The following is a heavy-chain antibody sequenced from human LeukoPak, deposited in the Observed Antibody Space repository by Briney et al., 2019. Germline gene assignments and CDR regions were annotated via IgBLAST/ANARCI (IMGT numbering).Heavy chain of an antibody. Sequence: GGSLRLSCAASGFTFDDYAMHWVRQAPGKGLEWVSGISWNSGSIGYADSVKGRFTISRDNAKNSLYLQMNSLRAEDTAVYYCARDQRASYYDFWSGYSWGQGTLVTVSS. CDR2: ISWNSGSI. CDR1: GFTFDDYA. J-gene: IGHJ4*02. D-gene: IGHD3-3*01. V-gene: IGHV3-9*01. CDR3: ARDQRASYYDFWSGYS.